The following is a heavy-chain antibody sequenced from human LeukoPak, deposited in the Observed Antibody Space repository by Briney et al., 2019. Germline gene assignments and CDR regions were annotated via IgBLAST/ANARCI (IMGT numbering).Heavy chain of an antibody. CDR3: AREAILGSYNWFDP. CDR2: INHSGST. Sequence: SETLSLTCAVYGGSFSDYYWSWIRQTPGKGLEWIGEINHSGSTNYNAFLRSRVIISLDTSKNQFSLKLSSVTAADTAVYYCAREAILGSYNWFDPWGQGTLVTVSS. CDR1: GGSFSDYY. D-gene: IGHD3-3*01. J-gene: IGHJ5*02. V-gene: IGHV4-34*01.